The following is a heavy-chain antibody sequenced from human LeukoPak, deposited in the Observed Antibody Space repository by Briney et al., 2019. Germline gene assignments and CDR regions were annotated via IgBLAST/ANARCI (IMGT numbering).Heavy chain of an antibody. CDR2: VNPNSGKT. V-gene: IGHV1-8*03. J-gene: IGHJ6*03. CDR1: GYTFTSYD. D-gene: IGHD6-19*01. Sequence: ASVKVSCKASGYTFTSYDINWVRQATGQGLEWMGYVNPNSGKTGYAEKFQGRVTITRNTSISTAYMELNSLRSEDTALYYCARQKYSSGSYGVYYYYMDVWGKGTTVTVSS. CDR3: ARQKYSSGSYGVYYYYMDV.